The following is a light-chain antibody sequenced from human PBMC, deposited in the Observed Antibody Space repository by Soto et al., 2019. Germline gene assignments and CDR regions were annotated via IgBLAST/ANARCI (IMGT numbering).Light chain of an antibody. CDR1: QSISSW. CDR3: QQYNSNPYT. V-gene: IGKV1-5*01. CDR2: GAS. Sequence: DIQMTQSPSTLSGSVGDRVTITCRASQSISSWLAWYQQEPGKAPKVLIDGASTLKSGVPSRFSGSGSGTEFTLTISSLQPDDFATYYCQQYNSNPYTFGQGTKVDIK. J-gene: IGKJ2*01.